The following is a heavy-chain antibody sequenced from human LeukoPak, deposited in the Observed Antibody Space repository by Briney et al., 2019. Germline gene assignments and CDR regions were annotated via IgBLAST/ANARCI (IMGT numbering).Heavy chain of an antibody. CDR3: ARSGGTGGRFTDLGYFDL. V-gene: IGHV4-34*01. D-gene: IGHD3-16*01. CDR1: GGSFSGYY. Sequence: SETLSLTCAVYGGSFSGYYWSWIRQPPGKGLEWIGEINHSGSTNYNPSLKSRVTISVDTSKNQFSLKLSSVTAADTAVYYCARSGGTGGRFTDLGYFDLWGRGTLVTVSS. CDR2: INHSGST. J-gene: IGHJ2*01.